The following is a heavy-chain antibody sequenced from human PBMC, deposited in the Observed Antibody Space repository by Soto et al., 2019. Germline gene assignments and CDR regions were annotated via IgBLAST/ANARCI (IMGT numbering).Heavy chain of an antibody. CDR2: ISWNHVTT. J-gene: IGHJ4*02. D-gene: IGHD4-17*01. CDR3: AKDIDAHWTTVTHVAK. CDR1: GFRFDDYA. V-gene: IGHV3-9*01. Sequence: EVQLVESGGGLVQSGRSLRLSCAASGFRFDDYAMHWVRQAPGKGLEWLSGISWNHVTTGYADSVKGRFTISRDNAKNSLLLQMKIVRAEDTAVDYCAKDIDAHWTTVTHVAKGGQGTQVTVSS.